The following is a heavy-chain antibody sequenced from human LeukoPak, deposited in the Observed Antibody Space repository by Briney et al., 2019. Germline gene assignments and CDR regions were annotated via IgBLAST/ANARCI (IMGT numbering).Heavy chain of an antibody. D-gene: IGHD3-10*01. CDR1: SASINSSPYF. V-gene: IGHV4-39*01. CDR3: AANSADYNTLGSSYKV. Sequence: SETLSLTCTVSSASINSSPYFWAWIRQSPGKGLEWIGSFTYSGTTYYNPSLKSRVTIIVDMSKNQFYLKLNSVTAADTAVFYCAANSADYNTLGSSYKVWGQGTLVTVSS. J-gene: IGHJ4*02. CDR2: FTYSGTT.